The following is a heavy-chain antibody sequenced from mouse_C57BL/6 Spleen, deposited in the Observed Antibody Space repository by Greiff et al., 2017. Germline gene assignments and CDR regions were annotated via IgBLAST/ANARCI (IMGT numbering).Heavy chain of an antibody. D-gene: IGHD1-1*01. J-gene: IGHJ1*03. CDR3: ARDYGSRGYWYFDV. CDR2: IYPGSGNT. Sequence: QVQLQQSGAELVRPGASVKLSCKASGYTFTDYYINWVKQRPGQGLEWIARIYPGSGNTYYNEKFKGKATLTAEKSSSTAYMQLSSLTSEDSAVYFCARDYGSRGYWYFDVWGTGTTVTVSS. CDR1: GYTFTDYY. V-gene: IGHV1-76*01.